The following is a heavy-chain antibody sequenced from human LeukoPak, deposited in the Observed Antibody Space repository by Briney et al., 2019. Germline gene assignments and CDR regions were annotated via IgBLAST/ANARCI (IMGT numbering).Heavy chain of an antibody. V-gene: IGHV4-4*07. CDR1: GGSINSYY. CDR3: AKILQTLVIGGPFDI. J-gene: IGHJ3*02. Sequence: PSETLSLTCTVSGGSINSYYWSWIRQPAGKGLERIGRIYVSGSTNYNPSLKSRVTMSVDTSKNQFSLKLSSVTAADTAVYYCAKILQTLVIGGPFDIWGKGKMVTVS. CDR2: IYVSGST. D-gene: IGHD1-1*01.